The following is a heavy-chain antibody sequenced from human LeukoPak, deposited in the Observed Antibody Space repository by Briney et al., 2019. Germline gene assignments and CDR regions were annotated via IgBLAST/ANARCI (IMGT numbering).Heavy chain of an antibody. CDR2: IHYNGGT. J-gene: IGHJ4*02. V-gene: IGHV4-59*01. Sequence: SETLSLTCSVSGGSMSGYYWSWSRQPPGKGLEWIGSIHYNGGTDYNPSLKTRVTISLDTSRSQFSLKLGSVTAADTAVYYCARGRVPGYWGQGALVTVSS. D-gene: IGHD3-9*01. CDR1: GGSMSGYY. CDR3: ARGRVPGY.